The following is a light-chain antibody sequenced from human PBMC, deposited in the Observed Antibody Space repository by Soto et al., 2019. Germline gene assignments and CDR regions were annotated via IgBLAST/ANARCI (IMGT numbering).Light chain of an antibody. CDR2: GAS. CDR1: QSVSTSY. Sequence: ETVGAQTPATPSLSPGEGATLSCRASQSVSTSYLAWYQQKPGQAPRLLIYGASTRATGIPARFSGSGSATEFTLTISSLQSEDFEVYYCQQYNNWPITFGQGTRLEIK. CDR3: QQYNNWPIT. V-gene: IGKV3-15*01. J-gene: IGKJ5*01.